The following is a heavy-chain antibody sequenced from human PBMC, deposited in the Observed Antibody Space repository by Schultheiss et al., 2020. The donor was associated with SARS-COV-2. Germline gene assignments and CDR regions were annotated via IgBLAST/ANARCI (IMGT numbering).Heavy chain of an antibody. CDR1: GFTFGSYA. D-gene: IGHD3-10*01. V-gene: IGHV3-30*04. CDR2: ISFDGGNK. Sequence: GGSLRLSCAASGFTFGSYAMHWVRQAPGKGLEWVAVISFDGGNKYYADSMKGRITMSRDNSKNTVSLHVNTLRAEDTAVYYCARDPWFGQHFDYWGQGTLVTVSS. J-gene: IGHJ4*02. CDR3: ARDPWFGQHFDY.